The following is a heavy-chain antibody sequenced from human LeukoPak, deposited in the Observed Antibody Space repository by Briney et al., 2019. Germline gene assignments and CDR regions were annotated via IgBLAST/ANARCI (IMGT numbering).Heavy chain of an antibody. J-gene: IGHJ6*03. CDR3: RRHSCNTVLRGIMINYYYYMDV. Sequence: GGSLRLSCAASGFIFSNYAMHWVRQAPGKGLEWVSVISYGGSNENYVDSVKGRFTISRDKSKNSLYLQMSSLRAEDTAVYYCRRHSCNTVLRGIMINYYYYMDVWGKGTTVTVSS. D-gene: IGHD3-10*01. CDR1: GFIFSNYA. CDR2: ISYGGSNE. V-gene: IGHV3-30*04.